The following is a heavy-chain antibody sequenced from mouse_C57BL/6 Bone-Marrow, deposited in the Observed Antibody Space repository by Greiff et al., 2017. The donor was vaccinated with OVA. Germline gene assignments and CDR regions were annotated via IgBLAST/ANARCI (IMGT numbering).Heavy chain of an antibody. CDR3: ARWGTRGYFDV. CDR1: GYTFTSYW. V-gene: IGHV1-64*01. D-gene: IGHD3-3*01. Sequence: QVQLQQPGAELVKPGASVKLSCKASGYTFTSYWMHWVKQRPGQGLEWIGMIHPNSGSTNYNEKFKSKATLTVDKSSSTAYMQLSSLTSEDSAVYDCARWGTRGYFDVWGTGTTVTVSS. CDR2: IHPNSGST. J-gene: IGHJ1*03.